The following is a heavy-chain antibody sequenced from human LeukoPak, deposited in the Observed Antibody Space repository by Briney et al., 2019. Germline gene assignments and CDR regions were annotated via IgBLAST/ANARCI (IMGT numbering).Heavy chain of an antibody. J-gene: IGHJ4*02. CDR2: INAGNGNT. V-gene: IGHV1-3*01. CDR1: GYTFTSYA. CDR3: ARDQVTIFGVPEYYFDY. Sequence: ASVTVSCTASGYTFTSYAMHWVRQAPGQRLEWMGWINAGNGNTKYSQKFQGRVTITRDTSASTAYMELSSLRSEDTAVYYCARDQVTIFGVPEYYFDYWGQGTLVTVSS. D-gene: IGHD3-3*01.